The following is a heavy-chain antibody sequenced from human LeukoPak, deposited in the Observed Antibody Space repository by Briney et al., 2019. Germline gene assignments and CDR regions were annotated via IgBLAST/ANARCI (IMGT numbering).Heavy chain of an antibody. V-gene: IGHV4-31*03. CDR1: GGSISSSGHY. Sequence: SQTLSLTCSVSGGSISSSGHYWSWIRQHPGMGLEWIGYIYYGGGTYYNPSLKSRVTISLDTPKNQFTLKVRSVTAADTAVYYCARGDPADFDYWGQGTLVTVSS. D-gene: IGHD2-21*01. J-gene: IGHJ4*02. CDR2: IYYGGGT. CDR3: ARGDPADFDY.